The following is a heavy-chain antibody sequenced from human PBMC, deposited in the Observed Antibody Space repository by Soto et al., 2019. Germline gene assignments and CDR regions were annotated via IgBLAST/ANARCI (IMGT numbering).Heavy chain of an antibody. CDR3: ARAVVVPDAEYYYYGMDV. CDR1: GYTFTGYY. CDR2: INPNSGGT. D-gene: IGHD2-2*01. Sequence: ASVKVSCKASGYTFTGYYMHWVRQAPGQGLEWMGWINPNSGGTNYAQKFQGRVTMTRDTSISTAYMELSRLRSDDTAVYYCARAVVVPDAEYYYYGMDVWGQGTKVTVSS. V-gene: IGHV1-2*02. J-gene: IGHJ6*02.